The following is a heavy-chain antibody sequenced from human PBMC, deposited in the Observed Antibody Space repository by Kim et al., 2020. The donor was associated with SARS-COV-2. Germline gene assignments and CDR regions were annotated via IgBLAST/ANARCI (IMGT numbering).Heavy chain of an antibody. CDR2: SGGT. J-gene: IGHJ4*02. D-gene: IGHD1-26*01. Sequence: SGGTCSNPSLTGRVTISVDTSKIQFSLKLSSVTAADTAVYYCARDLGSLWGQGTLVTVSS. CDR3: ARDLGSL. V-gene: IGHV4-31*02.